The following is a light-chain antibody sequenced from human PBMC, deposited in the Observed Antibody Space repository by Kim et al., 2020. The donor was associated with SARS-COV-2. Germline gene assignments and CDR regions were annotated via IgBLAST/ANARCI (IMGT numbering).Light chain of an antibody. CDR2: GAS. Sequence: EIVMTQSPATLSVSPGERATLSCRASQSVHSNLAWYQQKPGQAPRLLIYGASNRATDIPARFSGSGSGTDFTLTINRLQSEDFAIYYCQQCNNWPRTFGQGTKLEI. V-gene: IGKV3-15*01. CDR3: QQCNNWPRT. CDR1: QSVHSN. J-gene: IGKJ2*02.